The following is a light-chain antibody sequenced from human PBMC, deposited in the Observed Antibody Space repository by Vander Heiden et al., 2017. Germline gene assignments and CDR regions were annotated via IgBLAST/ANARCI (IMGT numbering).Light chain of an antibody. CDR3: QVWDSCSDQGG. J-gene: IGLJ2*01. CDR2: EDS. Sequence: SYVLTQPPSVSVAPGQTATCTGGGNNIGSKSVHWYQQKQGQPTVRRGEEDSDRPSGIPERFACSNAGTTVKPTIRRVEAGEEADVYGQVWDSCSDQGGVGGGTKLTVL. V-gene: IGLV3-21*02. CDR1: NIGSKS.